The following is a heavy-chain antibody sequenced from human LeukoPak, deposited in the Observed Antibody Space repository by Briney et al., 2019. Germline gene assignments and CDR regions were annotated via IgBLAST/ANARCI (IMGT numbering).Heavy chain of an antibody. J-gene: IGHJ4*02. CDR1: GGSVSSSSYY. D-gene: IGHD2-8*01. CDR3: TRHQWWLAPRNFDY. Sequence: PSETLSLTCTVSGGSVSSSSYYWGWIRQPPGKGLEWIGSIYHSGSTYYNPSLKSRVTISVDTSKNQFSLKLSSVTAADMAVYYCTRHQWWLAPRNFDYWGQGTLVTVSS. V-gene: IGHV4-39*01. CDR2: IYHSGST.